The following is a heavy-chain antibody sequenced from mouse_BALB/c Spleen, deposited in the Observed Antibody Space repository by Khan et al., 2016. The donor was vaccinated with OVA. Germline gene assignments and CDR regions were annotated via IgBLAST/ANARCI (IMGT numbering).Heavy chain of an antibody. CDR2: ISSYYGDA. D-gene: IGHD1-3*01. CDR3: VRVSGHARFGY. J-gene: IGHJ3*01. V-gene: IGHV1S137*01. Sequence: QVRLQQSGAELVRPGVSVKISCKGSGYTFTDFALHWVKQSHAKSLEWIGVISSYYGDATYNQKFKGKATMTVDKSSSTAYMELARLTSEDSAIYYCVRVSGHARFGYWGQGTLVTVSA. CDR1: GYTFTDFA.